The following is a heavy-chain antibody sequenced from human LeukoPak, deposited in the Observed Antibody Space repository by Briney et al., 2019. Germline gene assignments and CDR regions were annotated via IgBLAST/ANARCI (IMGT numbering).Heavy chain of an antibody. CDR1: GFTFSSYS. J-gene: IGHJ6*02. Sequence: PGGSLRLSCAASGFTFSSYSMNWVRQAPGKGLEWVSSISSSSSYIYYADSVKGRFTISRDNAKNSLYLQMNSLRAEDTAVYYCARDTLKDTAMVYRYYGMDVWGQGTTVTVSS. CDR2: ISSSSSYI. V-gene: IGHV3-21*01. D-gene: IGHD5-18*01. CDR3: ARDTLKDTAMVYRYYGMDV.